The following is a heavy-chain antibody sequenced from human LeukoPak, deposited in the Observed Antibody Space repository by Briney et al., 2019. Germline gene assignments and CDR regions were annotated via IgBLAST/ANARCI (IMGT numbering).Heavy chain of an antibody. D-gene: IGHD3-22*01. Sequence: ASVKVSCKASGGTFSSYAISWVRQAPGQGLEWMGGIIPIFGTATYAQKFQGRVTITTDDSTSTASMELSSLRSEDTAVYYCARLVWYYYDSSGYMTDVWGKGTTVTVSS. CDR3: ARLVWYYYDSSGYMTDV. CDR2: IIPIFGTA. J-gene: IGHJ6*04. CDR1: GGTFSSYA. V-gene: IGHV1-69*05.